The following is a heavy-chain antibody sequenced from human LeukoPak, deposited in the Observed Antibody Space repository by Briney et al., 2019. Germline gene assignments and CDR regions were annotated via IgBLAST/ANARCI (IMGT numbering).Heavy chain of an antibody. J-gene: IGHJ5*02. D-gene: IGHD3-10*01. CDR2: IYYSGST. Sequence: TSQTLSLTCTVSGGPISSYYWRWVRQPPGKGLQWIGYIYYSGSTNYNPSLKSRVTISVGTSQKHFPLKLSSVTTADTAGYLCGWGYGSGSYYTRAAKIEPLGQGTRVTVSS. CDR1: GGPISSYY. V-gene: IGHV4-59*01. CDR3: GWGYGSGSYYTRAAKIEP.